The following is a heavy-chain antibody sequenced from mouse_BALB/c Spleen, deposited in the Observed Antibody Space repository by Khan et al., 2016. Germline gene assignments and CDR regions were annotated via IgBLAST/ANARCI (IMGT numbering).Heavy chain of an antibody. D-gene: IGHD2-2*01. CDR2: ISSGSSTI. V-gene: IGHV5-17*02. Sequence: ELVESGGGLVQPGGSRKLSCAASGFTFSSFGMHWVRQAPEKGLEWVAYISSGSSTIYYADTVKGRFTISRDNPKNTLFLQMTSLRSEDTARYYCAREGLRRRSAMDYWGQGTSVTVSS. CDR3: AREGLRRRSAMDY. J-gene: IGHJ4*01. CDR1: GFTFSSFG.